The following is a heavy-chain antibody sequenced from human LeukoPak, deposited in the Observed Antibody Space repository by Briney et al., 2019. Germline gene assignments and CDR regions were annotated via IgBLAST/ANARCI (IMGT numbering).Heavy chain of an antibody. J-gene: IGHJ4*02. D-gene: IGHD6-19*01. V-gene: IGHV3-30-3*01. CDR1: GFTFSSYA. Sequence: GGSLRLSCAASGFTFSSYAMHWVRQAPGKGLEWVAVISYDGSNKYYADSVKGRFTISRDNAKNSLYLQMNSLRAEDTAVYYCARGTLLASSGWYGGSDYWGQGTLVTVSS. CDR3: ARGTLLASSGWYGGSDY. CDR2: ISYDGSNK.